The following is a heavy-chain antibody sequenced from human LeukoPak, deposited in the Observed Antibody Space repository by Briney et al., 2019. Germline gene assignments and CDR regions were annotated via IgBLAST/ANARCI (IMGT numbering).Heavy chain of an antibody. CDR2: IYYSGST. CDR1: GGSISSYF. J-gene: IGHJ6*02. CDR3: ARGGVYYYYGMDV. D-gene: IGHD1-26*01. V-gene: IGHV4-59*01. Sequence: PSETLSLTCTVSGGSISSYFWSWIRQPPGKGLEWIGYIYYSGSTNYNPSLKSRVTISVDTSKNQFSLKLSSVTAADTAVYYCARGGVYYYYGMDVWGQGTTVTVSS.